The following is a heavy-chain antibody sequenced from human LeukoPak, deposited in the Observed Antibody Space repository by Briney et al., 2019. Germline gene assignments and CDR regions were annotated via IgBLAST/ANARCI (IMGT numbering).Heavy chain of an antibody. CDR2: IYYSGST. CDR1: GGSISSGGYY. V-gene: IGHV4-31*03. D-gene: IGHD1-14*01. J-gene: IGHJ5*02. CDR3: ARGYRSSLINWFDP. Sequence: SQTLSLTCTVSGGSISSGGYYWSWIRQHPGTGLEWIGYIYYSGSTYYNPSLKSRVTISVDTSKNQFSLKLSSVTAADTAVYYCARGYRSSLINWFDPWGQGTLVAVSS.